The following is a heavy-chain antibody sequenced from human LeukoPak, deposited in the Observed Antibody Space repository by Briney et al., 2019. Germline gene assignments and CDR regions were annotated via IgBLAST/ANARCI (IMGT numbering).Heavy chain of an antibody. CDR1: GFTFSTYS. CDR2: ISVSRSTI. J-gene: IGHJ4*02. D-gene: IGHD3-3*01. Sequence: GGSLRLSCAASGFTFSTYSMNWVRQAPGKGLEWISYISVSRSTIYYADSVKGRFTISRDNAKNSLYLQMNSLRAEDTAVYYCARDRWGFFESWGQGTLVTVSS. CDR3: ARDRWGFFES. V-gene: IGHV3-48*01.